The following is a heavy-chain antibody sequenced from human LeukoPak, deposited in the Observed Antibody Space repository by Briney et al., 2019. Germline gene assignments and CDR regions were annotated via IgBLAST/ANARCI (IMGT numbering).Heavy chain of an antibody. CDR3: ARDRGSYFDY. CDR1: GFTFSSYG. D-gene: IGHD3-10*01. J-gene: IGHJ4*02. CDR2: IWYDGSNK. V-gene: IGHV3-33*01. Sequence: GRSLRLSCAASGFTFSSYGMHWVRQAPGKGLEWVAVIWYDGSNKYYADSVKGRFTISRDNPKNTLYLQMNSLRAEDTAVYYCARDRGSYFDYWGQGTLVTVSS.